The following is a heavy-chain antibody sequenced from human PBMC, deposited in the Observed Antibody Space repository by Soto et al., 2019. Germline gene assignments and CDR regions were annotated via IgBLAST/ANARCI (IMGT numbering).Heavy chain of an antibody. CDR3: AKDPTRRNCSGGSCYPTWEYYYYYYMDV. D-gene: IGHD2-15*01. J-gene: IGHJ6*03. CDR2: ISGSGGST. CDR1: GFTFSSYA. Sequence: PGGSLRLSCAASGFTFSSYAMSWVRQAPGKGLEWVSAISGSGGSTYYADSVKGRFTISRDNSKNTLYLQMNSLRAEDTAVYYCAKDPTRRNCSGGSCYPTWEYYYYYYMDVWGKGTTVTVSS. V-gene: IGHV3-23*01.